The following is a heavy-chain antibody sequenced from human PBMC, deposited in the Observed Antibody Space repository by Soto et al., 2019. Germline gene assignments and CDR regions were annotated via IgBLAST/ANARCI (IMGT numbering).Heavy chain of an antibody. D-gene: IGHD6-19*01. CDR3: VKRSGQSNGWGAFDI. CDR1: GFTFRSYA. Sequence: VQLLESGGGLIQPGGSLRVSCAASGFTFRSYAMCWVRQAPRKGLEWLSCRGGSSDSTYYADSVKGRFTISRDNSKNTVDLQMNSLRAEDPAVYYCVKRSGQSNGWGAFDIWGQGAMVTVS. J-gene: IGHJ3*02. CDR2: RGGSSDST. V-gene: IGHV3-23*01.